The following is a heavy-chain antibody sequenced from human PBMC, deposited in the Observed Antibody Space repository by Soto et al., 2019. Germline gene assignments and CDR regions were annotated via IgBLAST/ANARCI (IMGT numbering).Heavy chain of an antibody. Sequence: EVQLLESGGGLVQPGGSLRLSCAASGFTCSSYAMSWVHQAPGKGLEWVSAISGSGGSTYYADSVKGRFTISRDNSKNTLYLQMNSLRAEDTAVYHCAKAGGSRWRLDYRGQGTLVTVSS. CDR3: AKAGGSRWRLDY. J-gene: IGHJ4*02. CDR2: ISGSGGST. D-gene: IGHD3-16*01. V-gene: IGHV3-23*01. CDR1: GFTCSSYA.